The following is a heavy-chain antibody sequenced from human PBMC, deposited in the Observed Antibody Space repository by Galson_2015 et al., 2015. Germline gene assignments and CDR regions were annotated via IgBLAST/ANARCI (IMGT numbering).Heavy chain of an antibody. V-gene: IGHV3-23*01. CDR1: GFTFSSYA. CDR3: AKSTLWFGDPLGPDY. Sequence: SLRLSCAASGFTFSSYAMSWVRQAPGKGLAWVSAISGSGGSTYYADSVKGRFTISRDNSKNTLYLQMNSLRAEDTAVYYCAKSTLWFGDPLGPDYWGQGTLVTVSS. D-gene: IGHD3-10*01. CDR2: ISGSGGST. J-gene: IGHJ4*02.